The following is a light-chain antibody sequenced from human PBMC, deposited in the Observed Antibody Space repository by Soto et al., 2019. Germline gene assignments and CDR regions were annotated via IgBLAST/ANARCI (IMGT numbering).Light chain of an antibody. V-gene: IGKV3-20*01. J-gene: IGKJ1*01. CDR1: QSITNNY. Sequence: EIVLTQSPDTLSLSPGERATFSCRATQSITNNYVAWYQQKPGQAPRLLISGASGRATGVPDRFSGSGSGTDFTLTIDRLESEDFAVYFCQQYGDLPWTFGQGTKVDI. CDR3: QQYGDLPWT. CDR2: GAS.